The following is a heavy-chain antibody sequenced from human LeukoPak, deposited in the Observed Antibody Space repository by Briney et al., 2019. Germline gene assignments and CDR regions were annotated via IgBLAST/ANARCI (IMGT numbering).Heavy chain of an antibody. CDR1: GFAFNNYV. CDR2: ISYDGSNT. J-gene: IGHJ5*02. Sequence: GGSLPLSCAASGFAFNNYVMTWVRQAPGKGLEWVAFISYDGSNTYSADSVKGRFTISRDNSKNTLYLQMNSLRAEDTAVYYCAKELYGVNSGELDPWGHGTLVTVSS. V-gene: IGHV3-30*18. CDR3: AKELYGVNSGELDP. D-gene: IGHD4-23*01.